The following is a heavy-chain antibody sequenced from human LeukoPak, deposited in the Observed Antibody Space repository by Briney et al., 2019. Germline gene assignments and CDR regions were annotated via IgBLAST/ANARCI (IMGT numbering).Heavy chain of an antibody. J-gene: IGHJ4*02. CDR1: GFTFSSYA. CDR2: ISGSGGST. CDR3: ARVGPYSSSWYYLDY. V-gene: IGHV3-23*01. D-gene: IGHD6-13*01. Sequence: GGSLRLSCAASGFTFSSYAMSWVRQAPGQGLEWVSAISGSGGSTYYADSVKGRFTISRDNSKNTLYLQMNSLRAEDTAVYYCARVGPYSSSWYYLDYWGQGTLVTVSS.